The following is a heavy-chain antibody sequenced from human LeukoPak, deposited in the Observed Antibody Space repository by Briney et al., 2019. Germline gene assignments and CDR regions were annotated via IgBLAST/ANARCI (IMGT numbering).Heavy chain of an antibody. V-gene: IGHV4-59*08. CDR3: AGTSASSYGSSPS. D-gene: IGHD2-15*01. CDR1: GGSISSYY. J-gene: IGHJ5*02. CDR2: IYYSGST. Sequence: PSETLSLTCTVSGGSISSYYWSWIRQPPGKGLEWIGYIYYSGSTNYNPSLRSRVTVSIDTSKNQFSLNLSSVTAADTAVYYCAGTSASSYGSSPSWGQGTLVTVSS.